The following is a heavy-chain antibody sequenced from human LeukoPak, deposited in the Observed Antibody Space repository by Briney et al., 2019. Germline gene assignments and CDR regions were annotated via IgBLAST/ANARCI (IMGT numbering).Heavy chain of an antibody. V-gene: IGHV4-34*01. CDR2: INHSGST. Sequence: SETLSLTCAVYGGSFSGYYWSWIRQPPGEGLEWIGEINHSGSTNYNPSLKSRVTISVDTSKNQFSLKLSSVTAADTAVYYCARRQYSSSWYRYFQHWGQGTLVTVSS. D-gene: IGHD6-13*01. CDR3: ARRQYSSSWYRYFQH. CDR1: GGSFSGYY. J-gene: IGHJ1*01.